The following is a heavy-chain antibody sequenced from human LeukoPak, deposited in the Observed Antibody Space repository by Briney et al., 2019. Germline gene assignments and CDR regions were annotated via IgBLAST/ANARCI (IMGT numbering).Heavy chain of an antibody. CDR2: IYYSGST. Sequence: SQTLSLTCTVSGGSISSGGYYWSWIRQHPGKGLEWIGYIYYSGSTHYNPSLKSRVTISVDTSKNQFSLKLSSVTAADTAVYYCARDKTTVTNYYYYYYMDVWGKGTTVTVSS. CDR3: ARDKTTVTNYYYYYYMDV. V-gene: IGHV4-31*03. CDR1: GGSISSGGYY. J-gene: IGHJ6*03. D-gene: IGHD4-17*01.